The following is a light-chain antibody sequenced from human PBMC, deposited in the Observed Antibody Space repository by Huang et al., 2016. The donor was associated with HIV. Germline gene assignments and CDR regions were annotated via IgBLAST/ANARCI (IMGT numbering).Light chain of an antibody. V-gene: IGKV1-39*01. CDR1: QSISSH. CDR2: AAS. Sequence: DIQMTQSPSSLSASVGDRVTITCRASQSISSHLNWYQQKPWTVPKVLIYAASSLQSGVPSRFSGSASGTDFTLTISSLQPEDFATYYCQQTYGTPYTFGQGTKLEIK. CDR3: QQTYGTPYT. J-gene: IGKJ2*01.